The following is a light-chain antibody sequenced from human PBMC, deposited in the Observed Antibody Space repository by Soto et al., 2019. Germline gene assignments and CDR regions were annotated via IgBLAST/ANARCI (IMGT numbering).Light chain of an antibody. V-gene: IGKV1-27*01. CDR1: QGIIDY. Sequence: DIQMTQSPSSLSASVGDTVTITCRASQGIIDYLAWYQQRPGKVPKLLIYAASTLQTGVPSRFSGSGAGTDFNLTISSLLPEDVATYYCQKYDSAPQTFGQGTKVEIK. CDR3: QKYDSAPQT. J-gene: IGKJ1*01. CDR2: AAS.